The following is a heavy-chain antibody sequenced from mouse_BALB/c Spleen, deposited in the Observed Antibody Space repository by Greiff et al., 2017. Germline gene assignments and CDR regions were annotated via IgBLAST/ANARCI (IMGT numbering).Heavy chain of an antibody. CDR3: ARRDGYSFYAMDY. CDR2: ISSGGSYT. Sequence: EVQLVESGGDLVKPGGSLKLSCAASGFTFSSYGMSWVRQTPDKRLEWVATISSGGSYTYYPDSVKGRFTISRDNAKNTLYLQMSSLKSEDTAMYYCARRDGYSFYAMDYWGQGTSVTVSS. D-gene: IGHD2-3*01. CDR1: GFTFSSYG. V-gene: IGHV5-6*01. J-gene: IGHJ4*01.